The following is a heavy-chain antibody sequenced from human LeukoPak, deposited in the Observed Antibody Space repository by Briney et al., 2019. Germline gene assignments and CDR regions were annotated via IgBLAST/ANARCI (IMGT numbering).Heavy chain of an antibody. D-gene: IGHD3-22*01. CDR2: MNPNSGNT. CDR3: ARALYYYDSSGYYYPTRNFDY. V-gene: IGHV1-8*01. J-gene: IGHJ4*02. Sequence: ASVKVSCKASGYTFTSYDINWVRQAPGQGLEWMGWMNPNSGNTGYAQKFQGRVTMTRNNSISTAYMELSSLRSEDTAVYYCARALYYYDSSGYYYPTRNFDYWGQGTPVTVSS. CDR1: GYTFTSYD.